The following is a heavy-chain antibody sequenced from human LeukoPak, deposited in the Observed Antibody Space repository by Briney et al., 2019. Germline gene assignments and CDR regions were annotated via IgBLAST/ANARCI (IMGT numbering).Heavy chain of an antibody. Sequence: PGGSLRLSCAASGFTFSDYYMSWIRQVPGKGLEWVSYISDSGSAPYYADSVKGRFTISRDNAKNSVYLQMSSLRAEDTAVYYCARDLYSGSSPFDYWGQGTPVTVSS. CDR3: ARDLYSGSSPFDY. J-gene: IGHJ4*02. D-gene: IGHD1-26*01. V-gene: IGHV3-11*04. CDR2: ISDSGSAP. CDR1: GFTFSDYY.